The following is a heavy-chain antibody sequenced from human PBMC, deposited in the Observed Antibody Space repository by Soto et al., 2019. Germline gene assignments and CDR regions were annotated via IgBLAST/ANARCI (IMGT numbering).Heavy chain of an antibody. V-gene: IGHV4-61*01. CDR2: IYYRGTT. CDR3: TRVATAVPS. D-gene: IGHD5-18*01. J-gene: IGHJ5*02. Sequence: QVQLLESGPGLVKPSQTLSLTCTVSGGSITSDNYYWTWIRQPPGKELEWIGNIYYRGTTNYNPSLQGRVTMSIDTSKNQFSLMLTSVTAADTAVYYCTRVATAVPSWGRGVLVTVSS. CDR1: GGSITSDNYY.